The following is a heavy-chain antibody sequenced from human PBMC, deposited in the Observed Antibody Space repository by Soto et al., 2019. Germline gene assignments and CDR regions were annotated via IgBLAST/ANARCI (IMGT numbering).Heavy chain of an antibody. Sequence: EVQLVESGGGLVQPGRSLRLSCAASGFTFDDYAMHWVRQAPGKGLEWVSSISWNSGNIGYADSVKGRFIISRDNAKNSLYLQMNSLRPEDTALYYCAKGSSTTNFSYFDYWGQGTLVTVSS. CDR3: AKGSSTTNFSYFDY. V-gene: IGHV3-9*01. D-gene: IGHD2-2*01. CDR1: GFTFDDYA. CDR2: ISWNSGNI. J-gene: IGHJ4*02.